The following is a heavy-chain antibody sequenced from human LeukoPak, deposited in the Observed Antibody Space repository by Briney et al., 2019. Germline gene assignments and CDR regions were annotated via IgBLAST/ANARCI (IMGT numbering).Heavy chain of an antibody. D-gene: IGHD2/OR15-2a*01. Sequence: SETLSLTCTVSGGPIRIYYWSWIRQHPTKGLEWIGYVHYSGNTNYNPSLESRVTISLETSKNLFSLQLKSLTAADTAVYYCARHSSRYYFNTTGSQGFDPWGQGTLVAVSS. V-gene: IGHV4-59*01. J-gene: IGHJ5*02. CDR2: VHYSGNT. CDR3: ARHSSRYYFNTTGSQGFDP. CDR1: GGPIRIYY.